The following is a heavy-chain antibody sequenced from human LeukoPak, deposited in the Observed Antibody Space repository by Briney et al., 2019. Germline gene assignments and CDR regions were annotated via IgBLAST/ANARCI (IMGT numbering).Heavy chain of an antibody. J-gene: IGHJ3*02. V-gene: IGHV3-9*01. CDR2: ISWNSGSI. CDR1: GFTFDDYA. Sequence: PGGSLRLSCAASGFTFDDYAMHWVRQAPGKGLEWVSGISWNSGSIGYADSVKGRFTISRDNAKNSLYLQMNSLRAEDTALYYCAGERGYSYGFGIWGRGTMVTVSS. D-gene: IGHD5-18*01. CDR3: AGERGYSYGFGI.